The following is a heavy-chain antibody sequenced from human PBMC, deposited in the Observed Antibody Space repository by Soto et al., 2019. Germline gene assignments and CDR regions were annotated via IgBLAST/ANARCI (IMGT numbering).Heavy chain of an antibody. CDR3: AKQVRYYYDSSGYYYQTYGMDV. Sequence: QVQLVESGGGVVQPGRSPRLSCAASGFTFSSYGMHWVRQAPGKGLEWVAVISYDGSNKYYADSVKGRLTISRDNSKNTLYLQMNSLRAEDTAVYYCAKQVRYYYDSSGYYYQTYGMDVWGQGTTVTVSS. D-gene: IGHD3-22*01. CDR2: ISYDGSNK. V-gene: IGHV3-30*18. J-gene: IGHJ6*02. CDR1: GFTFSSYG.